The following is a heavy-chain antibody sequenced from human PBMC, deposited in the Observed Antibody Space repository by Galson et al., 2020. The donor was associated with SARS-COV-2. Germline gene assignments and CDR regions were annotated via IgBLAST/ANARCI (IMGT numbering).Heavy chain of an antibody. CDR2: ISWDGGST. V-gene: IGHV3-43D*04. CDR1: GFTFYDYA. Sequence: GGSLRLSCAASGFTFYDYAMHWVRQAPGKGLEWVSLISWDGGSTYYADSVKGRFTISRDNSKNSLYLQMNSLRAEDTALYYCAKTVLRFLEGYMDVWGKGTTVTVSS. CDR3: AKTVLRFLEGYMDV. D-gene: IGHD3-3*01. J-gene: IGHJ6*03.